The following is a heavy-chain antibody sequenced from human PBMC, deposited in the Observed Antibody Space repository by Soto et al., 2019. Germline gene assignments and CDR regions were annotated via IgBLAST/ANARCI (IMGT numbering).Heavy chain of an antibody. CDR1: GFTFSSYA. CDR3: AKGGYSYGSGYYYYYMDV. Sequence: GGSLRLSCAASGFTFSSYAMSWVRQAPGKGLEWVSAISGSGGSTYYADSVKGRFTISRDNSKNTLYLQMNSLRAEDTAVYYCAKGGYSYGSGYYYYYMDVWGKGTTVTVSS. CDR2: ISGSGGST. D-gene: IGHD5-18*01. V-gene: IGHV3-23*01. J-gene: IGHJ6*03.